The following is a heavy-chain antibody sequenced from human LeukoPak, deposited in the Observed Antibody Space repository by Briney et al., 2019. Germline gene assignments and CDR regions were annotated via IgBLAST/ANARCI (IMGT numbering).Heavy chain of an antibody. J-gene: IGHJ3*02. D-gene: IGHD3-9*01. CDR2: ISAHNGNT. CDR1: GYTFTSYG. V-gene: IGHV1-18*01. Sequence: ASVKVSCKASGYTFTSYGISWVRQAPGQGLEWMGWISAHNGNTNYAQKLQGRVTMTTDTSTSTAYMGLRSLRSDDTAVYYCARERVNYDILTGYYKGAFDIWGQGTMVTVSS. CDR3: ARERVNYDILTGYYKGAFDI.